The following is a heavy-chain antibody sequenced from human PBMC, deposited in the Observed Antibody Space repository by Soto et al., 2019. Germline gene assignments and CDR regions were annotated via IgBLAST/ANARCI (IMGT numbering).Heavy chain of an antibody. CDR3: ASGGGWGYGMDV. V-gene: IGHV1-3*01. CDR2: INAGNGNA. Sequence: ASGKVSCKASGYTCTSYAMHLVRQAPGQRREWMGWINAGNGNAKYSQKFQGRVTITRDTSASTAYMELSSLRSEDTAVYYCASGGGWGYGMDVWGQGTTVTVSS. J-gene: IGHJ6*02. CDR1: GYTCTSYA. D-gene: IGHD1-26*01.